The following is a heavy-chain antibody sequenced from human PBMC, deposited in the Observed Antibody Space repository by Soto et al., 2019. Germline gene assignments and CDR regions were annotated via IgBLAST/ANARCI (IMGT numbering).Heavy chain of an antibody. CDR2: IGADGDT. CDR1: GFSFSSYD. J-gene: IGHJ6*02. Sequence: EVQLVESGGGLVQTGGSLRLSCEGSGFSFSSYDMHWVRQAAGKRLEWVAAIGADGDTYYSDSVKGRLTISRENTKNSLYLQMNSLRPGDTGVYHCAKAILYYYYGMDVWGQGTMVTVSS. V-gene: IGHV3-13*01. CDR3: AKAILYYYYGMDV.